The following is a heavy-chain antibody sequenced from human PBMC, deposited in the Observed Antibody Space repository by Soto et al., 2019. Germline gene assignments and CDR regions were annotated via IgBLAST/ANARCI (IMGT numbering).Heavy chain of an antibody. CDR3: ARPLTAVTHYYYGMDV. Sequence: QVQLVESGGGLVKPGGSLRLSCAASGFNFRDYYMSWIRRAPGKGLEWVSHISSSGSSKYYADSVKGRFIISRDNDRNSLYLQMNSLRAEDTAVYYCARPLTAVTHYYYGMDVWGQGTTVTVSS. V-gene: IGHV3-11*01. CDR1: GFNFRDYY. CDR2: ISSSGSSK. J-gene: IGHJ6*02. D-gene: IGHD4-17*01.